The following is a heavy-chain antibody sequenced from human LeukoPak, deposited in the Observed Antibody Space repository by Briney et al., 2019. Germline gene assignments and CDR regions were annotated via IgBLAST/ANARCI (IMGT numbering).Heavy chain of an antibody. Sequence: PGTSLRLSCAASGFTFSDYGIHWVRQAPGKGLEWVAAIWYDGGNKFYAESVKGRFIISRDNSKNILYLQMNSLRSEDTAVYYCARSVKRWLQSPPDYWGQGTLVTVSS. CDR2: IWYDGGNK. CDR1: GFTFSDYG. CDR3: ARSVKRWLQSPPDY. D-gene: IGHD5-12*01. V-gene: IGHV3-33*01. J-gene: IGHJ4*02.